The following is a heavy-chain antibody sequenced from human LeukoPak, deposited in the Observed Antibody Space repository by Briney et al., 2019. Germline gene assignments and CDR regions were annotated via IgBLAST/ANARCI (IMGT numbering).Heavy chain of an antibody. Sequence: GGSLRLSCAASGFTFSSYAMIWVHQAPGKGLEWVSTTSGSGGSSYYADSVKGRFTISRDNSKNTLYLQMNSLRADDTAVYYCAKAGYSYGIPFFDYWGQGTLVTVSS. J-gene: IGHJ4*02. V-gene: IGHV3-23*01. D-gene: IGHD5-18*01. CDR2: TSGSGGSS. CDR3: AKAGYSYGIPFFDY. CDR1: GFTFSSYA.